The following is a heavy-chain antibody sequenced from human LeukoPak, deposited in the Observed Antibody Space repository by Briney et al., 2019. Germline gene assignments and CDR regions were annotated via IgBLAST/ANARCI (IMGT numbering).Heavy chain of an antibody. J-gene: IGHJ5*02. CDR3: ARNQIPGYSSGWYRNWFDP. V-gene: IGHV3-48*03. CDR1: GFTFSSYE. Sequence: GGSLRLSCAASGFTFSSYEMNRVRQAPGKGLEWGSYISSSGSTIYYADSVKGRFTISRDNAKNSLYLQMNSLRAEDTAVYYCARNQIPGYSSGWYRNWFDPWGQGTLVTVSS. CDR2: ISSSGSTI. D-gene: IGHD6-19*01.